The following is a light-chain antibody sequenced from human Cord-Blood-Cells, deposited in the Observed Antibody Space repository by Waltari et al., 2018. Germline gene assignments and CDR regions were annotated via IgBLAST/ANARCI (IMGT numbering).Light chain of an antibody. CDR3: SSYAGSNNLV. CDR2: EVS. V-gene: IGLV2-8*01. Sequence: QSALTQPPSASGSPGQSVTISCTGTSSDVGGYNYVSWYQQHPGKAPKLMIYEVSKRPSGVPDRFSGAKSSKTACLTVSGLQAEDEADYYCSSYAGSNNLVFGGGTKLTVL. J-gene: IGLJ3*02. CDR1: SSDVGGYNY.